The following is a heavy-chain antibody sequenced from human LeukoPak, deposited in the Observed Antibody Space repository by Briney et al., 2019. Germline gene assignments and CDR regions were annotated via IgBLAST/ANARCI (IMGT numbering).Heavy chain of an antibody. CDR2: ISWEGDTT. D-gene: IGHD3-10*01. Sequence: GGSLRLSCAASGFTFDDYAMHWVRQAPGKGLEWVSLISWEGDTTYYADSVRGRFTISRDNSKNSLYLQMNSLTADDTAFYYLTRDTNYGSATNYFDHWGQGTLVSVSS. J-gene: IGHJ4*02. V-gene: IGHV3-43D*04. CDR1: GFTFDDYA. CDR3: TRDTNYGSATNYFDH.